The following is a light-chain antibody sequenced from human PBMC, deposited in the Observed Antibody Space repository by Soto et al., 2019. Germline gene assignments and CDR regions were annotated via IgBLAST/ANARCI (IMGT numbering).Light chain of an antibody. CDR2: GAS. V-gene: IGKV3-15*01. Sequence: EIVMTQSPATLSVSPGERATLSCRASQSVSSNLAWYQQKPGQAPRLLIYGASTRATGIPARFSGSGPGTEFTLTISSLQSEDFAVYYCQQYHQWPPVTFGGGTKVDIK. J-gene: IGKJ4*01. CDR3: QQYHQWPPVT. CDR1: QSVSSN.